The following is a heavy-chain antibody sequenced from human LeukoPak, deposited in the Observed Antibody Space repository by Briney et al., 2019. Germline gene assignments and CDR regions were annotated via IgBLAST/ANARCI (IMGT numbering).Heavy chain of an antibody. D-gene: IGHD3-22*01. CDR1: GFTFSSNW. Sequence: GGSLRLSCAASGFTFSSNWMSWVCQAPGKGLEWVANIKQDGSEKYYVDSVKGRFTISRDNAKNSLYLQMNSLRAEDTAVYYCTRGVITRDYWGQGTLVTVSS. J-gene: IGHJ4*02. CDR2: IKQDGSEK. CDR3: TRGVITRDY. V-gene: IGHV3-7*01.